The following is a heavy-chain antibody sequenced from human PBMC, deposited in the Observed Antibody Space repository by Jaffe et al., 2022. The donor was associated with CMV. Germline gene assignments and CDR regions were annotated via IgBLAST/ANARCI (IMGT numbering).Heavy chain of an antibody. D-gene: IGHD6-6*01. J-gene: IGHJ6*02. CDR2: INPNSGGT. V-gene: IGHV1-2*02. Sequence: QVQLVQSGAEVKKPGASVKVSCKASGYTFTGYYMHWVRQAPGQGLEWMGWINPNSGGTNYAQKFQGRVTMTRDTSISTAYMELSRLRSDDTAVYYCARDGSIAAENYYYGMDVWGQGTTVTVSS. CDR1: GYTFTGYY. CDR3: ARDGSIAAENYYYGMDV.